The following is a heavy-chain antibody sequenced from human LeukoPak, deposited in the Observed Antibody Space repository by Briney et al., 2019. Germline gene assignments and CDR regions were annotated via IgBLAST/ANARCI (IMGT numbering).Heavy chain of an antibody. Sequence: PSQTLSLTCTVSSGSISSGGYYWSWIRQHPGKGLEWIGYIYYSGSTYYNPSLKSRVTISVDTSKNQFSLKLSSVTAADTAVYYCARMQMVRGVITFDYWGQGTLVTVSS. CDR2: IYYSGST. V-gene: IGHV4-31*03. CDR1: SGSISSGGYY. D-gene: IGHD3-10*01. J-gene: IGHJ4*02. CDR3: ARMQMVRGVITFDY.